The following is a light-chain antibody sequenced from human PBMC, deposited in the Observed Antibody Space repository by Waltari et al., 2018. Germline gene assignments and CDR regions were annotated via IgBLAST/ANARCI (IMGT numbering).Light chain of an antibody. CDR1: GSNIGSRA. J-gene: IGLJ2*01. Sequence: QSVLTQAPSASGAPGQRVIISCSGTGSNIGSRAVNWYQQLPGRAPNLLIYSNDQRPSGVPDRFSGSRSGTSASLAISGLQSEDEAHYYCASRDDRLNGVVFGGGTKLTVL. CDR3: ASRDDRLNGVV. V-gene: IGLV1-44*01. CDR2: SND.